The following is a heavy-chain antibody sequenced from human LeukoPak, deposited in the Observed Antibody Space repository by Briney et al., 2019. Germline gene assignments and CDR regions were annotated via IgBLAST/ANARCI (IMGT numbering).Heavy chain of an antibody. J-gene: IGHJ6*03. V-gene: IGHV1-2*02. CDR1: GYTFTGYY. D-gene: IGHD6-13*01. Sequence: GASVKVSCKASGYTFTGYYMHWVRQAPGQGREWMGWINPNSGGTNYAQKFQGRVTMTRDTSISTAYMELSRLRSDDTAVYYCAREESAAAGKGYYYYMDVWGKGTTVTISS. CDR3: AREESAAAGKGYYYYMDV. CDR2: INPNSGGT.